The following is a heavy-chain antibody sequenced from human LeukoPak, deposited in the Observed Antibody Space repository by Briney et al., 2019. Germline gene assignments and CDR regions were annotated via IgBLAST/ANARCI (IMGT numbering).Heavy chain of an antibody. Sequence: GGSLRLSCAASGLTFKNYWMSWVRQAPGKGPEWVANIKQDGSENYYVDSVKGRFIIYRDNAKNSVYLQMNSLRAEDTAMYYCGRGGYSSSWFWVDWGQGALVTVSS. CDR3: GRGGYSSSWFWVD. CDR1: GLTFKNYW. CDR2: IKQDGSEN. D-gene: IGHD6-13*01. J-gene: IGHJ4*02. V-gene: IGHV3-7*01.